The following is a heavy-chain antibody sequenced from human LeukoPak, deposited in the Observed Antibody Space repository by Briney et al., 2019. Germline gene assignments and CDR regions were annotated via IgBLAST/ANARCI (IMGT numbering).Heavy chain of an antibody. D-gene: IGHD6-13*01. CDR2: IYYSRST. J-gene: IGHJ4*02. CDR3: ARARKQQLVDY. Sequence: PSETLSLTCTVSGGSISSSSYYWGWIRQPPGKGLEWIGSIYYSRSTYYNPSLKSRVTISVDTSKNQFSLKLSSVTAADTAVYYCARARKQQLVDYWGQGTLVTVSS. CDR1: GGSISSSSYY. V-gene: IGHV4-39*07.